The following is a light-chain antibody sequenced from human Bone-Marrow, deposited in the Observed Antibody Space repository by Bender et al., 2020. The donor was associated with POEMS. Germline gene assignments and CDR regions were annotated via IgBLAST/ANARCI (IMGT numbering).Light chain of an antibody. Sequence: SSVLTQPPSVSVAPGQTARITCAENNIGTKTVHWYQQKPGQAPVLVVFDDSDRPSEIPERFSGSNSGNTATLTISRVEAGDEADYYCQVWDSANDHPVFGGGTKLTVL. CDR3: QVWDSANDHPV. J-gene: IGLJ2*01. V-gene: IGLV3-21*02. CDR2: DDS. CDR1: NIGTKT.